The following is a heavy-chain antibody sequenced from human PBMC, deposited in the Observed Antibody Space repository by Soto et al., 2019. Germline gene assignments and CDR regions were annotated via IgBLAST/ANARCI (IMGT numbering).Heavy chain of an antibody. CDR1: GFTFSSYA. V-gene: IGHV3-23*01. J-gene: IGHJ4*02. CDR3: ANTRLGYCSGGSSAGACDY. D-gene: IGHD2-15*01. CDR2: ISGSGGST. Sequence: GGSLRLSCAASGFTFSSYAMSWVRQAPGKGLEWVSAISGSGGSTYYADSVKGRFTISRDNSKNTLYLQMNSLRAEDTAVYYCANTRLGYCSGGSSAGACDYWGQGTLVTVSS.